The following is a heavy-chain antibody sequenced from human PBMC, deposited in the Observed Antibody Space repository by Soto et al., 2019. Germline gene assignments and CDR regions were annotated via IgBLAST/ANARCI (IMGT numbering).Heavy chain of an antibody. CDR2: INPDGGSA. V-gene: IGHV1-46*01. D-gene: IGHD4-17*01. CDR3: ARDHAMTTAVTPVPAFAV. Sequence: GASVKVSCKASGYTFTSYGISWVRQAPGQGLEWMGIINPDGGSASDAQKFQGRVTMTSDTSTSTAYMELSSLRSEDTAVYYCARDHAMTTAVTPVPAFAVWGQGTMVTVSS. CDR1: GYTFTSYG. J-gene: IGHJ3*01.